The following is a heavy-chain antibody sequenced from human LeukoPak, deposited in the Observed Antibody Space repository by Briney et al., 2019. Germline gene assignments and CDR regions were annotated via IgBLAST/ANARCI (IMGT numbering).Heavy chain of an antibody. J-gene: IGHJ3*02. D-gene: IGHD2-2*01. CDR2: ISWNSGSI. CDR1: GFTFDDYA. CDR3: AKDHHQLLHNDAFDI. V-gene: IGHV3-9*01. Sequence: GRSLRLSCAASGFTFDDYAMHWVRQAPGKGLEWVSGISWNSGSIGYADSVKGRFTISRDNSKNTLYLQMNSLRAEDTAVYYCAKDHHQLLHNDAFDIWGQGTIVTVSS.